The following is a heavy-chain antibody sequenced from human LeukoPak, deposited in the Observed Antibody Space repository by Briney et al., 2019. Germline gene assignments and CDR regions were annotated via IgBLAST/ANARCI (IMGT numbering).Heavy chain of an antibody. J-gene: IGHJ2*01. CDR3: AKALSSSFYYFDL. Sequence: GGSLRLSCAAPGFTFSSYAMNWVRQAPEKGLEWVSTIHGGGDVTYYADSVKGRFTISRDNSRNTLYLQMNSLRVEDTAVYYCAKALSSSFYYFDLGGRGTLVTVSS. D-gene: IGHD3-16*02. V-gene: IGHV3-23*01. CDR2: IHGGGDVT. CDR1: GFTFSSYA.